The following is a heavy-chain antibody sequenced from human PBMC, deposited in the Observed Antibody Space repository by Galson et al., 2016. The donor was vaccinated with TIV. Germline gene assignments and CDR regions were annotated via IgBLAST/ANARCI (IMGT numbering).Heavy chain of an antibody. CDR3: ARKLEWDRNGWFDH. J-gene: IGHJ5*02. CDR2: LDWENDK. Sequence: TLSLTCTVSGASVSSAGYHWGWIRQAPGKALEWLALLDWENDKYYSTSLKTRLTISKDTSKNRVVLTMTNMGPVDTATYYCARKLEWDRNGWFDHWGQGVRVTVSS. CDR1: GASVSSAGYH. V-gene: IGHV2-70*01. D-gene: IGHD3-3*01.